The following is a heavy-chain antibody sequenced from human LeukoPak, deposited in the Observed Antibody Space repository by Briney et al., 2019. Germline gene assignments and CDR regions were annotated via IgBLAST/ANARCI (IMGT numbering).Heavy chain of an antibody. V-gene: IGHV3-53*01. CDR1: GFTVSSNY. Sequence: GGSLRLSCAASGFTVSSNYMSWVRQAPGKGLEWVSVIDSGGRTCYADSVKGRFTVSRDNSKNTLYLQMNSLRAEDTAVYYCARAHSSGSWYFDLWGRGTLVTVSS. CDR2: IDSGGRT. J-gene: IGHJ2*01. CDR3: ARAHSSGSWYFDL. D-gene: IGHD6-19*01.